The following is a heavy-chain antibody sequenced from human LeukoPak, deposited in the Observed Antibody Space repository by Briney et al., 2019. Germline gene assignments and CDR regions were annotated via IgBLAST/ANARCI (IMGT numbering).Heavy chain of an antibody. CDR1: GGSFSGYY. CDR2: INHSGST. Sequence: PSETLSLTCAVYGGSFSGYYWSWIRQPPGKGLEWIGEINHSGSTNYNPSLKSRVTISVDTSKNQFSLKLSSVTAADTAVYYCARGYFSYYDFWSGYHTGPFDYWGQGTLVTVSS. V-gene: IGHV4-34*01. J-gene: IGHJ4*02. CDR3: ARGYFSYYDFWSGYHTGPFDY. D-gene: IGHD3-3*01.